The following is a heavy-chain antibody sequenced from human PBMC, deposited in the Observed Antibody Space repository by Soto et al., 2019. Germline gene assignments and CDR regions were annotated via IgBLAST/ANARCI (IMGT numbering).Heavy chain of an antibody. J-gene: IGHJ4*02. CDR2: IYPGDSDT. CDR3: ARRSDYYDSSGYPLYYFDY. CDR1: GYSFTSYW. D-gene: IGHD3-22*01. V-gene: IGHV5-51*01. Sequence: PGESLKISCKGSGYSFTSYWIGWVRQMPGKGLEWMGIIYPGDSDTRYSPSSQGQVTISADKSISTAYLQWSSLKASDTAMYYCARRSDYYDSSGYPLYYFDYWGQGTLVTVSS.